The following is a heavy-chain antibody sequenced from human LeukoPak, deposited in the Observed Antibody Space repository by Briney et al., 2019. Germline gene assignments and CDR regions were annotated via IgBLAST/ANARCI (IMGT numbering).Heavy chain of an antibody. Sequence: GASVKVSCKASGYTFTSYDINWVRQATGQGLEWMGWMNPNSGNTGYAQKFQGRVTMTRNTSISTAYMELSSLRSEDTAVYYCARGHWEWSWPPAQKNRNYYYYYMDVWGKGTTVTISS. CDR2: MNPNSGNT. CDR1: GYTFTSYD. V-gene: IGHV1-8*01. J-gene: IGHJ6*03. CDR3: ARGHWEWSWPPAQKNRNYYYYYMDV. D-gene: IGHD3-3*01.